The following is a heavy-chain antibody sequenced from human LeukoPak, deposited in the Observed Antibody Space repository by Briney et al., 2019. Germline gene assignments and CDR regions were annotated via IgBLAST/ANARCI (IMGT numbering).Heavy chain of an antibody. V-gene: IGHV3-21*04. CDR1: GFTFSTYS. D-gene: IGHD4/OR15-4a*01. Sequence: PGGSLRPSCAASGFTFSTYSMNWVRQAPGKGLEWVSSISSSSSYIYYADSVKGRFTISRDNSKNTLYLQMNSLRAEDTAVYYCARRAGAYSHPYDYWGQGTLVTVSS. J-gene: IGHJ4*02. CDR2: ISSSSSYI. CDR3: ARRAGAYSHPYDY.